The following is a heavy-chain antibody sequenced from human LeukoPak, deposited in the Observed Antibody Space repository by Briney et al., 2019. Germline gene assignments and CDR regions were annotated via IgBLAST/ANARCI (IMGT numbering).Heavy chain of an antibody. V-gene: IGHV3-23*01. CDR1: GFTFSDYR. J-gene: IGHJ3*02. D-gene: IGHD3-22*01. Sequence: GGSLRLSCAASGFTFSDYRMHWVRQAPGKGLEWDSAISGSGGSTYYADSVKGRFTISRDNSKNTLYLQMNSLRAEDTAVYYCAKGYYDERGVYAFDIWGQGTMVTVSS. CDR3: AKGYYDERGVYAFDI. CDR2: ISGSGGST.